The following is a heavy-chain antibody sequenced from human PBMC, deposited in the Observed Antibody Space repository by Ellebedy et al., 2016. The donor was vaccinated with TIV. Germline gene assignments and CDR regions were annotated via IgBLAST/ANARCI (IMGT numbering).Heavy chain of an antibody. D-gene: IGHD2-21*02. Sequence: MPSETLSLTCAVSGGSISSSNWWSWVRQPPGKGLEWIGEIYHSGTTHYNPSLKSRVTISLDKSNNQFSLSLNSVTAADTAVYYCARLIFNAFDIWGQGTIVTFSS. V-gene: IGHV4-4*02. CDR1: GGSISSSNW. J-gene: IGHJ3*02. CDR2: IYHSGTT. CDR3: ARLIFNAFDI.